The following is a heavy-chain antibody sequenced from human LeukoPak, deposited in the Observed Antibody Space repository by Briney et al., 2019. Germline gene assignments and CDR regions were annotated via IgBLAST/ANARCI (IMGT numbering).Heavy chain of an antibody. CDR3: AKDFTPLERRVTFDY. D-gene: IGHD1-1*01. J-gene: IGHJ4*02. Sequence: GGSLRLSCAASGFTFDDYAMHWVRQAPGKGLEWVSGISWNSGSIGYADSVKGRFTISRDNAKNSLYLQMNSLRAEDTALYYCAKDFTPLERRVTFDYWGQGTLVTVSS. CDR1: GFTFDDYA. V-gene: IGHV3-9*01. CDR2: ISWNSGSI.